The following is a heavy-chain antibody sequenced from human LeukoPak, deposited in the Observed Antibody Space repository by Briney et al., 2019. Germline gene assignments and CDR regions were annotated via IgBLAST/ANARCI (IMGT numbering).Heavy chain of an antibody. Sequence: SETLSLTCTVSGGSISSYYWSWIRQPPGKGLEWIGYIYYSGSTNYNPSLKSRVTISVDTSKNQFSLKLSSVTAADTAVHYCARVRKVSYYYYMDVWGKGTTVTVSS. J-gene: IGHJ6*03. D-gene: IGHD4-11*01. CDR3: ARVRKVSYYYYMDV. V-gene: IGHV4-59*01. CDR2: IYYSGST. CDR1: GGSISSYY.